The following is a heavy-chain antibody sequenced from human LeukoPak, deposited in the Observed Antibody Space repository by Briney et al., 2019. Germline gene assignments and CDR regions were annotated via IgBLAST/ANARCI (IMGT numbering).Heavy chain of an antibody. J-gene: IGHJ4*02. CDR2: IRYDGSNK. CDR3: ARGPWAVAEHYFDY. D-gene: IGHD6-19*01. Sequence: GGSLRLSCAASGFTFSSYGMHWVRQAPGKGLEWVAFIRYDGSNKYYADSVKGRFTISRDNSKNTLYLQMNSLRAEDTAVYYCARGPWAVAEHYFDYWGQGTLVTVSS. CDR1: GFTFSSYG. V-gene: IGHV3-30*02.